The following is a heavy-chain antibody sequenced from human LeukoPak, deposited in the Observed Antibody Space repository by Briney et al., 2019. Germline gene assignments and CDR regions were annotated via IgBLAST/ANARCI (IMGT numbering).Heavy chain of an antibody. CDR2: INPNSGGS. V-gene: IGHV1-2*02. Sequence: ASVKVSCKASGYTFTSYGICWVRQAPGQGLEWMGWINPNSGGSNYAQKFQGRVTMTRDTSISTAYMELSRLRSDDTAVYYCAREGDIVVVPSAMVDYWGQGTLVTVSS. CDR3: AREGDIVVVPSAMVDY. J-gene: IGHJ4*02. D-gene: IGHD2-2*01. CDR1: GYTFTSYG.